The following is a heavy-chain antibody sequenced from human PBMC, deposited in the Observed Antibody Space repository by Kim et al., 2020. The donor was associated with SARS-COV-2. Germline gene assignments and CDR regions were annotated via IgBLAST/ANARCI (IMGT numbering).Heavy chain of an antibody. CDR3: ARGDRSSSCYVYGMDV. Sequence: GGYLRLSCAASGFTFSSYGMHWVRQAPGKGLEWVAVISYDGSNKYYADSVKGRFTISRDNSKNTLYLQMNSLRAEDTAVYYCARGDRSSSCYVYGMDVWGQGTTVTVSS. CDR2: ISYDGSNK. CDR1: GFTFSSYG. V-gene: IGHV3-33*05. J-gene: IGHJ6*02. D-gene: IGHD6-13*01.